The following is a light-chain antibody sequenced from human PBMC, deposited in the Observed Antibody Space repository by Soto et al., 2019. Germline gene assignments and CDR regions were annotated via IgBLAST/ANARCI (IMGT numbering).Light chain of an antibody. CDR3: SSYTTSITLV. V-gene: IGLV2-14*01. Sequence: QSALTQPASVSGSPGQSITISCTGTSSDVGGHNYVSWYQQHPGKAPELMIYEVSNRPSGVSNRFSGSKSGNTASLTISGLQAEDEADYYCSSYTTSITLVFGGGTKVTVL. CDR1: SSDVGGHNY. J-gene: IGLJ2*01. CDR2: EVS.